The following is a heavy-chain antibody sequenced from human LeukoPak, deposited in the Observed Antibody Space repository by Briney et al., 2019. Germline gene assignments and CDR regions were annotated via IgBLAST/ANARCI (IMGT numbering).Heavy chain of an antibody. J-gene: IGHJ5*02. D-gene: IGHD3-22*01. V-gene: IGHV3-13*01. Sequence: GSVKGRFTISRENAKNSLYLQMNSLKTGDTAVYYCARAANSLIIVLKGNWFDPWGQGTLVTVSS. CDR3: ARAANSLIIVLKGNWFDP.